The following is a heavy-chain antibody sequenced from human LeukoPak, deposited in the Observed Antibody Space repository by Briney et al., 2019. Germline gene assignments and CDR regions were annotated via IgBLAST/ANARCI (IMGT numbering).Heavy chain of an antibody. CDR3: AGGGRYDSSGYYPSIDY. J-gene: IGHJ4*02. CDR1: GFTFGSYW. CDR2: INNDGSNT. Sequence: PGGSLRLSCAASGFTFGSYWMQWVRQTPEKGLVWVAHINNDGSNTIYADSVKGRFTISRDNAKNSLYLQMNSLRDEDTAVYYCAGGGRYDSSGYYPSIDYWGQGTLVTVSS. V-gene: IGHV3-74*01. D-gene: IGHD3-22*01.